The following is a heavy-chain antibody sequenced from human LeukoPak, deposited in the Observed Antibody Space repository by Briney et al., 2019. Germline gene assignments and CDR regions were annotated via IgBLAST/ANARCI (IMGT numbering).Heavy chain of an antibody. Sequence: PGGSLRLSCTASGFSFGSYGMHWVRQAPGKGLQWISYISVSSSTINYADSVRGRFTTSRDNAKNSLFLQLTSLRAEDTGFYYCARGGYYYDAYDSVDYWGQGTLVTVSS. CDR3: ARGGYYYDAYDSVDY. J-gene: IGHJ4*02. CDR1: GFSFGSYG. CDR2: ISVSSSTI. V-gene: IGHV3-48*01. D-gene: IGHD3-22*01.